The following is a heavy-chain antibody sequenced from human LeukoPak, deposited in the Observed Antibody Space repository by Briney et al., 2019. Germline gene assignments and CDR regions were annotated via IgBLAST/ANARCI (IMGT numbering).Heavy chain of an antibody. V-gene: IGHV3-23*01. CDR2: ISGSGGST. D-gene: IGHD5-18*01. CDR3: AKGKAAMVLYYDGTDV. J-gene: IGHJ6*02. Sequence: GGSLRLSCAASGFTFSSYAMSWVRQAPGKGLEWVSAISGSGGSTYYADSVKGRFTISRDNSKNTLYLQMNSLRAEDTAVYYCAKGKAAMVLYYDGTDVWGQGTTVTGSS. CDR1: GFTFSSYA.